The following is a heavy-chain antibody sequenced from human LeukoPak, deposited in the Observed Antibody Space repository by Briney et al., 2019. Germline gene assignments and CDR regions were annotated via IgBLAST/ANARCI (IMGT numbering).Heavy chain of an antibody. CDR2: ISGSGGST. J-gene: IGHJ5*02. V-gene: IGHV3-23*01. CDR1: GFTFSSYA. D-gene: IGHD1-1*01. CDR3: ARVGRWNDHVHKNWFDP. Sequence: HPGGSLRLSCAASGFTFSSYAMSWVRQAPGKGLEWVSAISGSGGSTYYADSVKGRFTISRDNSKNTLYLQMNSLRAEDTAVYYCARVGRWNDHVHKNWFDPWGQGTLVTVSS.